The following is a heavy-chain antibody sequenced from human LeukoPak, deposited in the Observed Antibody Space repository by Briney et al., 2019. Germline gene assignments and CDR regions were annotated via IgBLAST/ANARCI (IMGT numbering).Heavy chain of an antibody. V-gene: IGHV3-23*01. CDR3: AKGTGSSWYFFDY. J-gene: IGHJ4*02. Sequence: GGSLRLSCAASGFTFSDFYMNWIRQAPGKGLEWVSTISGSGSSTHYADSVKGRFTISRDNSKNTLYLQMNSLRAEDTAVYYCAKGTGSSWYFFDYWGQGTLVTVSS. D-gene: IGHD6-13*01. CDR1: GFTFSDFY. CDR2: ISGSGSST.